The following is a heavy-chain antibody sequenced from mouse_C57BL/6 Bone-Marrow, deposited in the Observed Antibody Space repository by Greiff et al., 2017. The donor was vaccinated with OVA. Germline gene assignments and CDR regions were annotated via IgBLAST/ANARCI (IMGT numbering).Heavy chain of an antibody. CDR3: ARGGLIYYYGSRYFDV. CDR2: IYPRSGNT. V-gene: IGHV1-81*01. D-gene: IGHD1-1*01. J-gene: IGHJ1*03. Sequence: VQRVESGAELARPGASVKLSCKASGYTFTSYGISWVKQRTGQGLEWIGEIYPRSGNTYYNEKFKGKATLTADKSSSTAYMELRSLTSEDSAVYFCARGGLIYYYGSRYFDVWGTGTTVTVSS. CDR1: GYTFTSYG.